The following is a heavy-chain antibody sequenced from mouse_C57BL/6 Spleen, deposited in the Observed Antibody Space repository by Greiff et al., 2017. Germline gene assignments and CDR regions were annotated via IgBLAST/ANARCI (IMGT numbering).Heavy chain of an antibody. Sequence: QVQLQQPGAELVKPGASVKLSCKASGYTFTSYGMQWVKQRPGQGLEWIGEIDPSDSSTNYTHKFKGKDTLTVDTSSSTAYMQLSSLKAEDSSVYSCARGGEPPDYWGQGTTLTVSS. V-gene: IGHV1-50*01. CDR3: ARGGEPPDY. CDR2: IDPSDSST. CDR1: GYTFTSYG. J-gene: IGHJ2*01.